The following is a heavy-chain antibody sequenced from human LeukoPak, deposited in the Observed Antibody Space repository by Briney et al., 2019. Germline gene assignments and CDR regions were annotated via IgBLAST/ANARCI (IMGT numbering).Heavy chain of an antibody. Sequence: PSETLSLTCTVSGGSISSYYWSWIRQPPGKGLEWIGYIYYSGSTNYNPSLKSRVTISVDTSKNQFSLKLSSVTAADTAVYYCARGLYQLLDDYYYYMDVWGKGTTVTVSS. CDR3: ARGLYQLLDDYYYYMDV. D-gene: IGHD2-2*01. V-gene: IGHV4-59*01. CDR1: GGSISSYY. J-gene: IGHJ6*03. CDR2: IYYSGST.